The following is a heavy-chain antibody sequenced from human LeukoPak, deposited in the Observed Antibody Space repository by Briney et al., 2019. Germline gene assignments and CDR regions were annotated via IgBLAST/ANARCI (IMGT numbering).Heavy chain of an antibody. CDR3: ARVRTGYWEWLENYFDY. V-gene: IGHV4-31*03. CDR1: GGSINSGGSY. D-gene: IGHD6-19*01. Sequence: SQTLSLTCTVSGGSINSGGSYWTWIRQHPGKGLEWIGNIYNRGSTSYNPSLQSRVTISVDTSKNQFSLKLSSVTAADTAVYYCARVRTGYWEWLENYFDYWGQGTLVTVSS. J-gene: IGHJ4*02. CDR2: IYNRGST.